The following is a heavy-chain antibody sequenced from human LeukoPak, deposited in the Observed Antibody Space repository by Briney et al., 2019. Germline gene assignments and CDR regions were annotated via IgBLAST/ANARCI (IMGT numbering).Heavy chain of an antibody. CDR2: ITGSSSYI. J-gene: IGHJ4*02. V-gene: IGHV3-21*01. Sequence: PGGSLRLSCAASGFTFSTYYMNWVRQAPGKGLEWVSFITGSSSYIYYTDSVKGRFTISRDNAKNSLYLQMNSLRAEDTAVYYCARRSPNYYFDYWGQGTPVTVSS. CDR1: GFTFSTYY. CDR3: ARRSPNYYFDY.